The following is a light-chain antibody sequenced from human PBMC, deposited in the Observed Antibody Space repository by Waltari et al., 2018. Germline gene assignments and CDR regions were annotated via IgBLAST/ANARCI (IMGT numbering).Light chain of an antibody. CDR1: QTISTY. V-gene: IGKV1-39*01. CDR3: QQSYISPRT. J-gene: IGKJ4*01. CDR2: AAS. Sequence: DIQMTQSPSSLSASEGDRVTSTCRASQTISTYLNWYQQKPGKAPKLLIYAASSLQVGVPSRFSGSGSGTDFKLTISSLQPEDFATYYCQQSYISPRTFGGGTKVEI.